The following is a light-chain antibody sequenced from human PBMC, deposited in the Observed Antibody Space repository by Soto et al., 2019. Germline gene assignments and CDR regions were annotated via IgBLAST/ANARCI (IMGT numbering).Light chain of an antibody. V-gene: IGLV2-8*01. CDR2: EVT. CDR3: SSYAGDDNLYV. CDR1: SSYVGDYNY. J-gene: IGLJ1*01. Sequence: QSALTQPPSASGSPGQSVTISCTGTSSYVGDYNYVSWYQQHPGKAPKLLIFEVTKRPSGVPDRFSGSKSGNTASLTVSGLQADDDADYFCSSYAGDDNLYVFGTGTKLTVL.